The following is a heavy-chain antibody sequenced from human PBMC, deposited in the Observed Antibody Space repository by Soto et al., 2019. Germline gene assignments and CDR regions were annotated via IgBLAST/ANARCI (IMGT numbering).Heavy chain of an antibody. Sequence: QVQLVQSGAEVKKPGSSVKVSCKASGGTFSSYTISWVRQAPGQGLEWMGRIIPILGIANYAQKCQGRGTITADKSTGTAYKELGSLRSEDTAVYYCARDGGDDDYGDPNCFDPWGQGTLVTVSS. D-gene: IGHD4-17*01. CDR3: ARDGGDDDYGDPNCFDP. V-gene: IGHV1-69*08. CDR1: GGTFSSYT. CDR2: IIPILGIA. J-gene: IGHJ5*02.